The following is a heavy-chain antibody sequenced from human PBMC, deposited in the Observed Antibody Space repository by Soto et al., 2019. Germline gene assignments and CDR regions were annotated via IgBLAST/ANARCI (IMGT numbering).Heavy chain of an antibody. D-gene: IGHD3-16*01. V-gene: IGHV4-59*01. J-gene: IGHJ6*03. CDR3: ARVMLPGYYYYYMDV. CDR1: GGSISSYY. Sequence: SETLSLTCTVSGGSISSYYWSWIRQPPGKGLEWIGYIYYSGSTNYNPSLKSRVTISVDTSKNQFSLKLSSVTAADTAVYYCARVMLPGYYYYYMDVWGKGTTVTVSS. CDR2: IYYSGST.